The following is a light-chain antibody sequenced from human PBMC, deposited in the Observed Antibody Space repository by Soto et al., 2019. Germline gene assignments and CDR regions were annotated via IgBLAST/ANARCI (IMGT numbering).Light chain of an antibody. J-gene: IGLJ2*01. Sequence: QSVLTQPPSASGTPGQTVTISCSGSSSNIGSNYVYWYQQLPGTAPKLLIYSNNQRPSGVPDRFSGSKSGTSASLAISGLPSEDEADYYCAAWDDSLSAVVFGGGTKVTVL. CDR1: SSNIGSNY. CDR3: AAWDDSLSAVV. CDR2: SNN. V-gene: IGLV1-47*02.